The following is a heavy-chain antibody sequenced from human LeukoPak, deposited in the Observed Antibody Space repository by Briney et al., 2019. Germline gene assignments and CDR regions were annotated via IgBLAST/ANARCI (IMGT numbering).Heavy chain of an antibody. CDR3: ARHFDGTTGFDY. CDR1: GFTFSSYA. Sequence: GGSLRLSCAASGFTFSSYAMSWVRQAPGKGLEWVSAISGSGGSTYYADSVKGRFTISRDNSKNTLYLQMNSLRAEDTAVYYCARHFDGTTGFDYWGQGTLVTVSS. D-gene: IGHD1-1*01. CDR2: ISGSGGST. J-gene: IGHJ4*02. V-gene: IGHV3-23*01.